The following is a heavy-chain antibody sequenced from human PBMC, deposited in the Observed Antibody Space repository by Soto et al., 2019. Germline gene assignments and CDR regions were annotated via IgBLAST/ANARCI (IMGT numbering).Heavy chain of an antibody. V-gene: IGHV3-15*07. CDR2: IKNKNDGGTT. CDR1: GFSFKNAW. D-gene: IGHD3-10*01. J-gene: IGHJ4*01. CDR3: TGLWFGEIYNY. Sequence: EVELVESGGGLVKPGGSLTLSCAASGFSFKNAWMNWVRQAPGKGLEWVGRIKNKNDGGTTDYAAFVKGRFTISRDASENTLYLHMNGLKTEDTGVYFRTGLWFGEIYNYWGQGSLVTVSS.